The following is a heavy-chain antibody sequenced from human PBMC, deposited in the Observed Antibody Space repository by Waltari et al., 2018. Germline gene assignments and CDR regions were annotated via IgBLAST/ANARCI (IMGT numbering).Heavy chain of an antibody. J-gene: IGHJ4*02. Sequence: QVQLVQSGAEVKKPGSSVKVSCKASGGTFSSYAISWVRQAPGQGLEGMGGIIPIFGTARYAQKFQGRVTITADKSTSTAYMELSSLRSEDTAVYYCARDANYYYDSSGYYYAYWGQGTLVTVSS. D-gene: IGHD3-22*01. CDR3: ARDANYYYDSSGYYYAY. CDR1: GGTFSSYA. V-gene: IGHV1-69*06. CDR2: IIPIFGTA.